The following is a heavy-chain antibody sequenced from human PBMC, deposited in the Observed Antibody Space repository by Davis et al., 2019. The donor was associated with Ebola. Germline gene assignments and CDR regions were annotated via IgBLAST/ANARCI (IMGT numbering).Heavy chain of an antibody. J-gene: IGHJ4*02. CDR3: ARAQFPTTSDH. V-gene: IGHV1-2*06. CDR1: GYTFTGYY. Sequence: ASVKVSCKASGYTFTGYYMHWVRQAPGQGLEWMGRINPYTGDTNYAQKFQGRVTMTRDTSITTAYMELSRLRSDDTAVYYCARAQFPTTSDHWGQGTLVTVPS. CDR2: INPYTGDT. D-gene: IGHD1-1*01.